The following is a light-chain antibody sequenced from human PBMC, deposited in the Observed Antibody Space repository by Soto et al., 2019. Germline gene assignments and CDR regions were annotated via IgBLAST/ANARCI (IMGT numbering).Light chain of an antibody. CDR2: NNN. J-gene: IGLJ1*01. CDR1: SSNIGSYT. CDR3: ATWDDSLTGFV. Sequence: QSVLTQPPSASGTPGQRVTIYCSGSSSNIGSYTVNWYQQLPGMAPKLLIYNNNQRPSGVPDRFSGSKSGTSASLAISGLQSEDEADYHCATWDDSLTGFVFGPGTKLTVL. V-gene: IGLV1-44*01.